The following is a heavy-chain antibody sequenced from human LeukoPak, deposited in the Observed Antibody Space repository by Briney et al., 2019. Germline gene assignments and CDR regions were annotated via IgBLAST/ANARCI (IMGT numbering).Heavy chain of an antibody. CDR3: ARASRVGYGAFDI. CDR2: INPNSGGT. CDR1: GYTFTGYY. D-gene: IGHD5-18*01. J-gene: IGHJ3*02. Sequence: GASVKVSCKASGYTFTGYYMHWVRQAPGQGLEWMGWINPNSGGTNYAQKFQGRVTMTRDTPISTAYMELSRLRSDDTAVYYCARASRVGYGAFDIWGQGQWSPSLQ. V-gene: IGHV1-2*02.